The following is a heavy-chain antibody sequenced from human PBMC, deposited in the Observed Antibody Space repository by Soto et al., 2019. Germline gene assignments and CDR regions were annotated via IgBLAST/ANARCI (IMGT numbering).Heavy chain of an antibody. CDR2: IYWDDDE. Sequence: QITLEESGPTLVQPTQTLPLTCAFSGFSLTTRDVGVGWIRQPPGKALEWLALIYWDDDERYSPSLKSRLTITKDISKNQVVLTMTKMDPVDTATYYCVRASGGGNSAYFDYWGQGTLVTVSS. D-gene: IGHD2-21*02. CDR1: GFSLTTRDVG. J-gene: IGHJ4*02. CDR3: VRASGGGNSAYFDY. V-gene: IGHV2-5*02.